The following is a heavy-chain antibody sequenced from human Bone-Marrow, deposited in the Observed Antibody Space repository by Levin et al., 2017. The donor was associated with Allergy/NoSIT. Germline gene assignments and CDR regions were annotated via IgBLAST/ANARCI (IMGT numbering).Heavy chain of an antibody. V-gene: IGHV4-59*01. CDR2: IYYSGST. Sequence: SETLSLTCTVSGGSISSYYWSWIRQPPGKGLEWIGYIYYSGSTNYNPSLKSRVTISVDTSKNQFSLKLSSVTAADTAVYYCARRTGYCISTSCYGGSHNWFDPWGQGTLVTVSS. CDR3: ARRTGYCISTSCYGGSHNWFDP. D-gene: IGHD2-2*01. CDR1: GGSISSYY. J-gene: IGHJ5*02.